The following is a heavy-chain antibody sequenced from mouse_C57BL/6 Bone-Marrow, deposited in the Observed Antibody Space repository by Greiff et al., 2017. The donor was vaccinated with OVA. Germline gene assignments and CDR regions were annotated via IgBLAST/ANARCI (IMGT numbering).Heavy chain of an antibody. CDR2: IYPGDGDT. J-gene: IGHJ4*01. Sequence: VQLQQSGPELVKPGASVKISCKASGYAFSSSWMNSVKQRPGKGLEWIGRIYPGDGDTNYNGKFKGKATLTADKSSSTAYMQLSSLTSEDSAVYFCARRDYYGSRSPSYYAMDYWGQGTSVTVSS. CDR1: GYAFSSSW. V-gene: IGHV1-82*01. CDR3: ARRDYYGSRSPSYYAMDY. D-gene: IGHD1-1*01.